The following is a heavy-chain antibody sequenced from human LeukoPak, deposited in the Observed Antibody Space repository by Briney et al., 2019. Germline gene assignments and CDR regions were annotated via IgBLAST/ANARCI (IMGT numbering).Heavy chain of an antibody. J-gene: IGHJ4*02. V-gene: IGHV3-23*01. CDR2: ISGSDGST. Sequence: PGGSLRLSCAASGFTFSSNAMIWVRQTPGKGLEWVSAISGSDGSTYYADSVKGRFTISRDNSKNTLYLQMSSLRAEDTAVYYCAKLRDIWCFDYWGQGPLVPVSS. CDR3: AKLRDIWCFDY. CDR1: GFTFSSNA. D-gene: IGHD2-15*01.